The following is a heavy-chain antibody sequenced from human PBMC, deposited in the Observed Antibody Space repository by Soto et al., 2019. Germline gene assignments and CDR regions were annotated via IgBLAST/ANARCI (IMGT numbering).Heavy chain of an antibody. CDR2: MNPNSGNT. J-gene: IGHJ6*02. V-gene: IGHV1-8*01. Sequence: QVQLVQSGAEVKKPGASVKVSCKASGYTFTSYDINWVRQATGQGLEWMGWMNPNSGNTGYAQKFQGRVTMTRHTSLIAAYMELSSLRSEETAVYYCASEKTYYGMDVWGQGTTVTVSS. CDR1: GYTFTSYD. CDR3: ASEKTYYGMDV.